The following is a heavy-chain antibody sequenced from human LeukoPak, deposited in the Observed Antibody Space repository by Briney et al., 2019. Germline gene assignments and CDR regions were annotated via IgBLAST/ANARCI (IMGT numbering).Heavy chain of an antibody. Sequence: PGRSLRLSCAASGFTFSSYGMHWVRQAPGKGLEWAAVISYDGSNKYYADSVKGRFTISRDNSKNTLYLQMNSLRAEDTAVYYCAKYTYYYVSTDAFDIWGQGTMVTVSS. CDR2: ISYDGSNK. CDR3: AKYTYYYVSTDAFDI. J-gene: IGHJ3*02. CDR1: GFTFSSYG. D-gene: IGHD3-10*01. V-gene: IGHV3-30*18.